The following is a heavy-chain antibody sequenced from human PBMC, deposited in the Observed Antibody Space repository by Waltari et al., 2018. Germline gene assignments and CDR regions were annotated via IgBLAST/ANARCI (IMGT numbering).Heavy chain of an antibody. CDR3: AKSPTYSGNSYYFDY. V-gene: IGHV3-23*01. CDR1: GFTFNSYS. Sequence: EMQLLGSGGGLVQPGGSLRLSWSASGFTFNSYSMPWVRRGPGKGREWVSGLSGSGASTYYADSVKGRFTISRDNSKNILYLQMNSLRIDDTALYYCAKSPTYSGNSYYFDYWGQGSLVTVSS. D-gene: IGHD1-26*01. CDR2: LSGSGAST. J-gene: IGHJ4*02.